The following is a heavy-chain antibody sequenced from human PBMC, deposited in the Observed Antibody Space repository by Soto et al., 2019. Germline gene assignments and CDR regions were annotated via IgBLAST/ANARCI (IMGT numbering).Heavy chain of an antibody. CDR1: GFTVSNSY. J-gene: IGHJ4*02. CDR3: ARGRFLEWLFDFDY. CDR2: IYRGAST. V-gene: IGHV3-53*05. D-gene: IGHD3-3*01. Sequence: PGGSLRLSCAASGFTVSNSYMSWVRQAPGQGLEWVSVIYRGASTYYADSVKDRFTISRDNSQNKLFLQMNSLRSDDTAVYYCARGRFLEWLFDFDYWGQGTLVTVSS.